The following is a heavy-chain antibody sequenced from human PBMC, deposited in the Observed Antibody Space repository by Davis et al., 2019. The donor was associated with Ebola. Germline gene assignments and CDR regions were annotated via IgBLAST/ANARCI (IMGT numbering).Heavy chain of an antibody. CDR2: IYPGDSDA. CDR1: GYRFTSYW. D-gene: IGHD3-10*01. CDR3: ARAGSDYGRAWFDP. J-gene: IGHJ5*02. Sequence: GESLKISCKGSGYRFTSYWIGWVRQMPGKGLEWMGIIYPGDSDARYRPSFQGPVTMSVDKSITPAYLQWSSLKASDTGMYYCARAGSDYGRAWFDPWGQGTLVTVSS. V-gene: IGHV5-51*01.